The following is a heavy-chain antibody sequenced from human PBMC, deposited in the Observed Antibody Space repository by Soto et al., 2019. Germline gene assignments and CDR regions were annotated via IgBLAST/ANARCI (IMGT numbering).Heavy chain of an antibody. Sequence: EVQLVESGGGLVQRGGSLRLSCSASGFTFSSYDMHWVRQVTGKGLEWVSAISTAGQTFYADSLKGRFTISRDNAKNSLYLQMNSLRAEDTAVYYCARERDSYSAAWQEFNYWGQGTLVTVSS. V-gene: IGHV3-13*01. CDR3: ARERDSYSAAWQEFNY. D-gene: IGHD6-13*01. CDR2: ISTAGQT. J-gene: IGHJ4*02. CDR1: GFTFSSYD.